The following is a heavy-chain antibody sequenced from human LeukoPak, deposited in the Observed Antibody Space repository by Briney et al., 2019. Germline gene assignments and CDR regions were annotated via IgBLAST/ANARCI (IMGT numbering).Heavy chain of an antibody. D-gene: IGHD3-3*01. J-gene: IGHJ5*02. CDR2: IYYSGST. CDR1: GGSISSSSYY. V-gene: IGHV4-39*01. CDR3: ARSERYYDFWSGHNWFDP. Sequence: PSETLSLTCTVSGGSISSSSYYWGWIRQPPGKGLEWIGSIYYSGSTYYNPSLKSRVTTSVGTSKNQFSLKLSSVTAADTAVYYCARSERYYDFWSGHNWFDPWGQGTLVTVSS.